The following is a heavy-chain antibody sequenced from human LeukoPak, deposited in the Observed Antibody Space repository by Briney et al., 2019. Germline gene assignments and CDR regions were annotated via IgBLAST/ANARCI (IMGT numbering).Heavy chain of an antibody. CDR3: ARDQGRITMIVVPIAPGY. D-gene: IGHD3-22*01. CDR1: GYTFTGYY. CDR2: INPNSGGT. Sequence: ASVRVSCKASGYTFTGYYMHWVRQAPGQGLEWMGWINPNSGGTNYAQKFQGRVTITRDTSISTAYMELSRLRSDDTAVYYCARDQGRITMIVVPIAPGYWGQGTLVTVSS. V-gene: IGHV1-2*02. J-gene: IGHJ4*02.